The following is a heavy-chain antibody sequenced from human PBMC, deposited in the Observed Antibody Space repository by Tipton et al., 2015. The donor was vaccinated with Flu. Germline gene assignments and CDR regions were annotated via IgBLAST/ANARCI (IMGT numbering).Heavy chain of an antibody. Sequence: TLSLTCTVSGDSINNRSFYWSWLRQSAGKGLEWIGRIYTSGSTNYNPSLNGRVTMSLDTSKNQFSLKMRSVTVADTAVYFCARAESSVWAGYYYGLDVWGQGTTVTVSS. CDR2: IYTSGST. J-gene: IGHJ6*02. V-gene: IGHV4-61*02. CDR3: ARAESSVWAGYYYGLDV. CDR1: GDSINNRSFY. D-gene: IGHD6-19*01.